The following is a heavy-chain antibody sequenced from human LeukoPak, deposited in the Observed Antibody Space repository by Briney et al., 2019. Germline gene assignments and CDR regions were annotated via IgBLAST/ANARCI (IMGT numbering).Heavy chain of an antibody. D-gene: IGHD3-22*01. CDR2: INPNGGAT. CDR3: ARGEDYYDNSGYIDY. J-gene: IGHJ4*02. Sequence: GASVKVSCKTSGYTFTGYYMQWVRQAPGQGLEWMGWINPNGGATNYAQKFQGRVTMTRDTSISTAYMELSRLRSDDTAVYYCARGEDYYDNSGYIDYWGQGTLVTVSS. V-gene: IGHV1-2*02. CDR1: GYTFTGYY.